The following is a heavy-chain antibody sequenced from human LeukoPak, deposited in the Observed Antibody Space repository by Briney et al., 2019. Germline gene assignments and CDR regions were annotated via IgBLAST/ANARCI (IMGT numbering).Heavy chain of an antibody. CDR1: GFSFGDYS. J-gene: IGHJ4*02. V-gene: IGHV3-43*01. D-gene: IGHD4-23*01. CDR2: VSWDGDAV. Sequence: GGSLRLSCAASGFSFGDYSMHWVRQRPGKGLEWVSLVSWDGDAVYHADSVRGRFTISRDNTKDSLYLQMKSLKTADTALYFCARDRGGNTAGFDSWGQGTLVTVSS. CDR3: ARDRGGNTAGFDS.